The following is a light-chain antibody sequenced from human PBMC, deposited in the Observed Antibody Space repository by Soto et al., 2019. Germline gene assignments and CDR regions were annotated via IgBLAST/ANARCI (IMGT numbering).Light chain of an antibody. CDR2: DAS. CDR1: QNVYNN. CDR3: LQCRNSPLT. J-gene: IGKJ4*01. V-gene: IGKV3-15*01. Sequence: EIVMTQSPATLSVSPGEGATLSCKASQNVYNNLAWYQQRPGQPPRLLIYDASTRATGISARFSGSGYGTEVTLAISRLQSEDFAVYFCLQCRNSPLTFGGGTKVEIK.